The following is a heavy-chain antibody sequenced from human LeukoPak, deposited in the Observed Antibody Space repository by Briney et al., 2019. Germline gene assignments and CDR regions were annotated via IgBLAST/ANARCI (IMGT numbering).Heavy chain of an antibody. J-gene: IGHJ5*02. Sequence: GGSLRLSCAASGFTFSSYSMNWVRQAPGKGLEWVSYISGSGGTIYYADSVKGRFTISRDNAKNSLYLQMNSLRAEDTAVYYCARDLRGYCSGTSCYDNWFDPWGQGTLVTVSS. CDR3: ARDLRGYCSGTSCYDNWFDP. CDR2: ISGSGGTI. CDR1: GFTFSSYS. V-gene: IGHV3-48*01. D-gene: IGHD2-2*01.